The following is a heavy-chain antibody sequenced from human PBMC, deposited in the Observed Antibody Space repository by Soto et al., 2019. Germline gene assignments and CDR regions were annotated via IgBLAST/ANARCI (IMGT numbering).Heavy chain of an antibody. V-gene: IGHV1-46*01. D-gene: IGHD3-3*01. CDR3: AREDLHDFLSRNIDY. Sequence: QVQLVQSGAEVKKPGASVKVSCRASGYTFTNYFIHWVRQAPGQGLEWMGIINPSSGSTTYAQKFQGRVTMTRDTSTSTVYMELSSLKSEDTAVYYCAREDLHDFLSRNIDYWGQGTLVTVSS. J-gene: IGHJ4*02. CDR2: INPSSGST. CDR1: GYTFTNYF.